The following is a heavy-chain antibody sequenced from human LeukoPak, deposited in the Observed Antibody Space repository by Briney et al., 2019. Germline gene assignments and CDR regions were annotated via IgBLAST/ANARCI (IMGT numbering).Heavy chain of an antibody. J-gene: IGHJ4*02. D-gene: IGHD5-12*01. CDR3: ARGEIVDIVATILFDY. V-gene: IGHV4-34*01. CDR1: GGSSSGYY. CDR2: INHSGST. Sequence: SETLSLTCADHGGSSSGYYWSWIRQPPGKGLEWIGEINHSGSTNYNPSLKSRVTISVDTSKNQFSLKLSSVTSADTAVYYCARGEIVDIVATILFDYWGQGTLVTVSS.